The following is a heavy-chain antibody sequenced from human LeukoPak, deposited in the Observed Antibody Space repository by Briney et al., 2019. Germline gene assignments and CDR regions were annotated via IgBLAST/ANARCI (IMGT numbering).Heavy chain of an antibody. J-gene: IGHJ4*02. CDR2: IYYSGST. D-gene: IGHD6-13*01. Sequence: SETLSLTCTVSGGSISSYYWSWIRQPPGKGLEWIGYIYYSGSTNYNPSLKSRVTISVDTSKNQFSLKLSSVAAADTAVYYCARVGYSSSYWGQGTLVTVSS. CDR1: GGSISSYY. V-gene: IGHV4-59*01. CDR3: ARVGYSSSY.